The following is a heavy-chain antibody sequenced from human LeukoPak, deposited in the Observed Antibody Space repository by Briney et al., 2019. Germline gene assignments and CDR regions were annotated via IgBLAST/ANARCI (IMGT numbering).Heavy chain of an antibody. Sequence: PSETLSLTCSVSDSSISSGSYYWNWIRQPAGKGLEWLGNIFTRGTTNYHASLESRLTISLDTARNQFSLSLRSVTAADTAIYFCARSSLAVYFNYWGQGTLVTASS. D-gene: IGHD6-19*01. CDR1: DSSISSGSYY. J-gene: IGHJ4*02. V-gene: IGHV4-61*09. CDR2: IFTRGTT. CDR3: ARSSLAVYFNY.